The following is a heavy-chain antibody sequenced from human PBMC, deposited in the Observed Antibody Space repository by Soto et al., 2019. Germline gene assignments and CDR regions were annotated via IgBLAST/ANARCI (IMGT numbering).Heavy chain of an antibody. CDR1: GGSLSGYY. J-gene: IGHJ6*02. CDR2: INHSGST. CDR3: ARGRVVLRFLEWPTGYYGMDV. Sequence: PSETLSLTCAVYGGSLSGYYWSWIRQPPGKGLEWIGEINHSGSTNYNPSLKSRVTISVDTSKNQFSLKLSSVTAADTAVYYCARGRVVLRFLEWPTGYYGMDVWGQGTTVTVSS. V-gene: IGHV4-34*01. D-gene: IGHD3-3*01.